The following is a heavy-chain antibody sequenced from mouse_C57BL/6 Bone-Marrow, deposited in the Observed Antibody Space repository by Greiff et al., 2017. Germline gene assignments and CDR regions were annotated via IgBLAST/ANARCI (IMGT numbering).Heavy chain of an antibody. V-gene: IGHV1-64*01. CDR2: IHPNSGST. CDR1: GYTFTSYW. J-gene: IGHJ1*03. Sequence: QVQLQQPGAELVKPGASVKLSCKASGYTFTSYWMHWVKQRPGQGLEWIGMIHPNSGSTNYNEKFKSKATLTVDNSSSTAYMQLSSLTSEDSAVYYCARRGGQRGYFDVWGTGTTVTVSS. CDR3: ARRGGQRGYFDV.